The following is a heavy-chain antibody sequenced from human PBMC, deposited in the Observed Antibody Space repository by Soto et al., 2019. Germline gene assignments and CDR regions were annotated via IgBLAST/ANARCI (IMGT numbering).Heavy chain of an antibody. CDR2: VSGSGGST. CDR3: AKDTYYDFWNPCFDY. D-gene: IGHD3-3*01. V-gene: IGHV3-23*01. J-gene: IGHJ4*02. CDR1: GFTFSSFA. Sequence: EVQLLVSGGGLVQPGGSLRLSCAASGFTFSSFAMSWVRQAPGKGLEWVSAVSGSGGSTYYADSVKGRFTISRDNSKNTLYLQMNSLGAEDTAVYYCAKDTYYDFWNPCFDYWGQGTLVTVSS.